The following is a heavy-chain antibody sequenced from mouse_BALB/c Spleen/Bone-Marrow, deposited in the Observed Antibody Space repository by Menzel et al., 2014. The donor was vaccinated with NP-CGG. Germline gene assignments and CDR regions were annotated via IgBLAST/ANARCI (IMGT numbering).Heavy chain of an antibody. Sequence: LVESGAELVRPGTSVKVSCKASGYAFTNYLIEWVKQRPGQGLEWIGVINPGSGGTNYNEKFKGKATLTADKSSSTAYMQLSGLTSDDSAVYFCARSGYYGSNYAMDYWGQGTSVTVSS. CDR2: INPGSGGT. J-gene: IGHJ4*01. CDR1: GYAFTNYL. V-gene: IGHV1-54*01. CDR3: ARSGYYGSNYAMDY. D-gene: IGHD1-1*01.